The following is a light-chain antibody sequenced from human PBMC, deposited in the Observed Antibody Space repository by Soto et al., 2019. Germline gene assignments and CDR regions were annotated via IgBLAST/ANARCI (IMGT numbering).Light chain of an antibody. CDR1: QGISNH. CDR3: QQYHNYPFT. Sequence: DIEMTQSPPSVSASVGDRVTITCRASQGISNHLAWFQLKPGKAPKSLIYDVSSLQSGVPSKFSGSVSGTDFTLNISSLQTEDFETYYCQQYHNYPFTFGGGTKVEIK. J-gene: IGKJ4*01. V-gene: IGKV1-16*02. CDR2: DVS.